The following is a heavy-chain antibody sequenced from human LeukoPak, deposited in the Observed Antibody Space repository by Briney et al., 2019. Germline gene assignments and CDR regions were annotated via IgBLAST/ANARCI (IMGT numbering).Heavy chain of an antibody. CDR2: IIPIFGTA. J-gene: IGHJ4*02. Sequence: GASVKVSCKASGGTFSSYAISWVRQAPGQGLEWMGGIIPIFGTANYARKFQGRVTITADESTSTAYMELSSLRSEDTAVYYCARDRDIRSGSIDYWGQGTLVTVSS. V-gene: IGHV1-69*13. CDR3: ARDRDIRSGSIDY. CDR1: GGTFSSYA. D-gene: IGHD3-10*01.